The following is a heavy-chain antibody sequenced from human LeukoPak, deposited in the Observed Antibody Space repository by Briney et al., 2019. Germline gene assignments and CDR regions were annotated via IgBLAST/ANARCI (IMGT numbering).Heavy chain of an antibody. J-gene: IGHJ4*02. V-gene: IGHV3-53*01. CDR3: VRAALWFGEGPAFDS. CDR2: IYGGGTT. D-gene: IGHD3-10*01. Sequence: SGGSLRLSCAASGVTVSRNYMTWVRQAPGKGLKWVSIIYGGGTTDYADSVKGRFTISRDNSKNTLYLQMNNLRAEDTAIYHCVRAALWFGEGPAFDSWGQGTLVTVSS. CDR1: GVTVSRNY.